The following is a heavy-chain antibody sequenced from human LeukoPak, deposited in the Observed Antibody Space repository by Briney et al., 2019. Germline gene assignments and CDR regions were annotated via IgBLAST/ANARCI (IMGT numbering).Heavy chain of an antibody. Sequence: GASVKVSCKASGGTFSSYAISWVRQAPGQGLEWMRGIIPIFGTANYAQKFQSRVTITTDESTSTAYMELSSLRSEDTAVYYCIRSIAVAGNFGYWGQGTLVTVSS. CDR2: IIPIFGTA. D-gene: IGHD6-19*01. CDR1: GGTFSSYA. J-gene: IGHJ4*02. CDR3: IRSIAVAGNFGY. V-gene: IGHV1-69*05.